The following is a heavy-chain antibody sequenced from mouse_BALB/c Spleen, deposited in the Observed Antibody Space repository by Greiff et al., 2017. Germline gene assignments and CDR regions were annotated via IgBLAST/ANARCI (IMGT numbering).Heavy chain of an antibody. CDR2: IYWDDDK. D-gene: IGHD4-1*01. CDR1: GFSLSTSGMG. V-gene: IGHV8-12*01. J-gene: IGHJ4*01. Sequence: QVTLKVSGPGILQPSQTLSLTCSFSGFSLSTSGMGVSWIRQPSGKGLEWLAHIYWDDDKRYNPSLKSRLTISKDTSSNQVFLKITSVDTADTATYYCARPNWNRAMDYWGQGTSVTVSS. CDR3: ARPNWNRAMDY.